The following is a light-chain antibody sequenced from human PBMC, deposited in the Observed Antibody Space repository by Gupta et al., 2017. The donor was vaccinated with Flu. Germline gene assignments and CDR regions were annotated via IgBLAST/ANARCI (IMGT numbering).Light chain of an antibody. CDR1: QSVSNQ. CDR2: DAS. J-gene: IGKJ2*01. Sequence: EIVLTQSPVTLSLSPGDSAILFCRASQSVSNQLAWYQQRPGQPPRLLMYDASRMAAGIPAMFSGSGSGTDFTLTITPLEPEDFAVYYCQQRSGLPMYTFGQGTKLEIK. V-gene: IGKV3-11*01. CDR3: QQRSGLPMYT.